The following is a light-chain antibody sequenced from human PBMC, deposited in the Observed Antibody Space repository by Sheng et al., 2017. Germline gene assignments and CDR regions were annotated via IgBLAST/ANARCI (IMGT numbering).Light chain of an antibody. CDR2: GAS. Sequence: EIVLTQSPGTLSLSPGERATLSCRASQSVSSSYLAWYQQKPGQAPRLLIYGASSRATGIPDRLSGSGSGTDFTLTISRLEPEDFAVYYCQQYGSSLRTFGGGTKVEIK. V-gene: IGKV3-20*01. CDR1: QSVSSSY. CDR3: QQYGSSLRT. J-gene: IGKJ4*01.